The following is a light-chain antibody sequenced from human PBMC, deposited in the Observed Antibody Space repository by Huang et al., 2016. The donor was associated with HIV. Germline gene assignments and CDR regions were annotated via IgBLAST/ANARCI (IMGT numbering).Light chain of an antibody. Sequence: DVVMTQSPLSLPVTLGQPASISCRSSESLVYSDGNTYLNWFQQRPGKSPRRLIYKVSIRDSGVPDRFSGSGSGTKFTLKISRVEAEDVGIYYCMQGSHWPPTFGPGTKVDFK. V-gene: IGKV2-30*01. CDR3: MQGSHWPPT. CDR1: ESLVYSDGNTY. CDR2: KVS. J-gene: IGKJ3*01.